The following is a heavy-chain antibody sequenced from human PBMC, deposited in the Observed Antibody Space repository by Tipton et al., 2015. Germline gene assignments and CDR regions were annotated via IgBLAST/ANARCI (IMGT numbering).Heavy chain of an antibody. D-gene: IGHD4-23*01. V-gene: IGHV4-34*01. CDR1: GGSFSGYS. CDR2: INHSGRT. Sequence: AGLVKPSETLSLTCAVHGGSFSGYSWSWIRQPPGKGLEWIGEINHSGRTNYNPSLKSRVITSVDTSKNQFSLKLTSVTAADTAVYYCVRARGRHGGLFDSWGQGTLVTVSS. CDR3: VRARGRHGGLFDS. J-gene: IGHJ4*02.